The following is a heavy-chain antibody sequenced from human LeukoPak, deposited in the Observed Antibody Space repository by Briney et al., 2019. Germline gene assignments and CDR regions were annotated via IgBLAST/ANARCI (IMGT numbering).Heavy chain of an antibody. CDR1: GFIFTNYF. D-gene: IGHD3-3*01. J-gene: IGHJ4*02. CDR2: TKHDGSEK. CDR3: ATDRGWRTSGYYLYYFEY. Sequence: GGSLRLSCAASGFIFTNYFMSWVRQAPGKGLEWVASTKHDGSEKYYVDSVRGRFTISRDNTMNSLYLQMSSLRAEDTAVYYCATDRGWRTSGYYLYYFEYWGQGTLVSYSS. V-gene: IGHV3-7*01.